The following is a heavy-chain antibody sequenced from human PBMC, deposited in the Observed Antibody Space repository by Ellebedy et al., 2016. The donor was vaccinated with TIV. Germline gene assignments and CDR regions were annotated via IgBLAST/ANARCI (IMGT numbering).Heavy chain of an antibody. CDR1: GFTFNSYW. J-gene: IGHJ6*02. V-gene: IGHV3-7*03. Sequence: GGSLRFSCAASGFTFNSYWMSWVRQAPGKGLEWVANINQDGSRIYYVDSVKGRFTISRDNAKNSLYLQMNSLRVEDRAVYHCAREGAYGDYSPGYYGMDVWGQGTTVTVSS. CDR3: AREGAYGDYSPGYYGMDV. CDR2: INQDGSRI. D-gene: IGHD3-22*01.